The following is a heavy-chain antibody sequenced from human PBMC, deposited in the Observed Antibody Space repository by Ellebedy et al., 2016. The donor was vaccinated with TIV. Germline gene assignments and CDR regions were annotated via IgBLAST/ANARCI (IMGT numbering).Heavy chain of an antibody. CDR1: GGSISTSSYY. J-gene: IGHJ5*02. CDR3: STIFCTNYNTPPGEFWFDP. V-gene: IGHV4-39*01. Sequence: MPSETLSLTCTVSGGSISTSSYYWGWIRQPLGKGLGWIGEITHSGSTNYNPSHKSRVTISVDTFKNQFSLKMSSVTAADTAVYYCSTIFCTNYNTPPGEFWFDPWGQGTLVTVSS. D-gene: IGHD2-8*01. CDR2: ITHSGST.